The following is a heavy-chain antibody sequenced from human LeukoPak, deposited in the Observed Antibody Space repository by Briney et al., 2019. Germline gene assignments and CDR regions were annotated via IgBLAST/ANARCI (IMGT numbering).Heavy chain of an antibody. CDR1: GYTFTGYY. CDR3: ARDIAVAGTTFYDY. CDR2: TNPNSGGT. V-gene: IGHV1-2*02. D-gene: IGHD6-19*01. Sequence: ASVKVSCKASGYTFTGYYMHWVRQAPGQGLEWMGWTNPNSGGTNYAQKFQGRVTMTRDTSISTAYMELSRLRSDDTAVYYCARDIAVAGTTFYDYWGQGTLVTVSS. J-gene: IGHJ4*02.